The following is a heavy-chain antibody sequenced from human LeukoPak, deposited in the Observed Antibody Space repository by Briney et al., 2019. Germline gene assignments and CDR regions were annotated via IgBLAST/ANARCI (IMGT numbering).Heavy chain of an antibody. V-gene: IGHV3-23*01. D-gene: IGHD3-10*01. CDR1: GFTFSSYA. Sequence: PGRSLRLSCAASGFTFSSYAMSWVRQAPGKGLEWVSAISGSGGSTYYADSVKGRFTISRDNSKNTLYLQMNSLRAEDTAVYYCAKASNYYGSGSYSPYWGQGTLVTVSS. J-gene: IGHJ4*02. CDR2: ISGSGGST. CDR3: AKASNYYGSGSYSPY.